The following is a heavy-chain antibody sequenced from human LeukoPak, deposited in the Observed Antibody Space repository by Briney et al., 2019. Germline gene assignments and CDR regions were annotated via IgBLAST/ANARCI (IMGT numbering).Heavy chain of an antibody. J-gene: IGHJ4*02. CDR2: IYYSGST. V-gene: IGHV4-61*01. CDR1: GGSVSSGSYY. Sequence: SETLSLTCTVSGGSVSSGSYYWSWIRQPPGKGLEWIGYIYYSGSTNYNPSLKSRVTISVDTSKNQFSLKLSFVTAADTAVYYCARWLRYGYYFDYWGQGTLVTVSS. CDR3: ARWLRYGYYFDY. D-gene: IGHD5-12*01.